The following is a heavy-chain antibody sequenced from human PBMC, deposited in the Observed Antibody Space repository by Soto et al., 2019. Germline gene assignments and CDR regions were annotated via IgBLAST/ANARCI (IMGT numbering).Heavy chain of an antibody. D-gene: IGHD1-26*01. Sequence: QVQLVQSGAEVKKPGASVKVSCKASGYTFTSYYMHWVRQAPGQGLEWMGIINPSGGSTSYAQKFHGRVTMTRDTSTSTVYMELSSLRSEDTAVYYCARGGGIVGAKPPPDYWGQGTLVTVSS. J-gene: IGHJ4*02. CDR3: ARGGGIVGAKPPPDY. CDR2: INPSGGST. V-gene: IGHV1-46*01. CDR1: GYTFTSYY.